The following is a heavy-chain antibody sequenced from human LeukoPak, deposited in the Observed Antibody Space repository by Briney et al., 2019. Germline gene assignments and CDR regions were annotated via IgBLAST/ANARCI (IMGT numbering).Heavy chain of an antibody. CDR1: GGSISSYY. Sequence: SETLSLTCTVSGGSISSYYWSWIRQPAGKGLEWIGRIYTSGSTNYNPSLKSRVTTSVDTSKNQFSLKLSSVTAADTAVYYCASTPLMSYYYYYMDVWGKGTTVTVSS. V-gene: IGHV4-4*07. CDR3: ASTPLMSYYYYYMDV. J-gene: IGHJ6*03. CDR2: IYTSGST.